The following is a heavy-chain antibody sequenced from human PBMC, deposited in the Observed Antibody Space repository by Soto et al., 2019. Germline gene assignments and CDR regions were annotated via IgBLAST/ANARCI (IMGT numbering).Heavy chain of an antibody. D-gene: IGHD1-26*01. V-gene: IGHV3-30*18. CDR2: ISYDGSYQ. CDR3: AKEKDWEVFDY. Sequence: PGGSLRLSCAASGFTFSTFGMHWVRQAPGQGLEWVALISYDGSYQYYADSVKGRFTLSRDNSKNTLYLQVNSLRAEDTAVYYCAKEKDWEVFDYWGQGTLVTVSS. J-gene: IGHJ4*02. CDR1: GFTFSTFG.